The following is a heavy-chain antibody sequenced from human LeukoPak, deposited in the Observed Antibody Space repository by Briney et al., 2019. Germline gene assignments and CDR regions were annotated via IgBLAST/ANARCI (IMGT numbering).Heavy chain of an antibody. V-gene: IGHV3-11*03. CDR1: GFTFSDYY. Sequence: PGGSLRLSCAASGFTFSDYYVSWVRQAPGKGLEWVSFISPSSSYTNYADSVKGRFTISRDNAKNSLYLQMNSLRAEDTAVYYCARLWGGSSGYYYWGQGTLVTVSS. J-gene: IGHJ4*02. CDR3: ARLWGGSSGYYY. D-gene: IGHD3-22*01. CDR2: ISPSSSYT.